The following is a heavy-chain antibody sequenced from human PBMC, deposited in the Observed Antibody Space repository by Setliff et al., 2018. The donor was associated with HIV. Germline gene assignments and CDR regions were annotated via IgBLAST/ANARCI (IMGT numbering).Heavy chain of an antibody. CDR2: VYTSGST. Sequence: KPSETLSLTCTVSGGSINNYYWSWIRQPPGKGLEWIGYVYTSGSTNYNPSLKSRVTISVDTSKKQFSLKLYSVTAADTSVYYCARRWGIRGYSSWGQETLVTVSS. CDR3: ARRWGIRGYSS. CDR1: GGSINNYY. D-gene: IGHD5-18*01. J-gene: IGHJ5*02. V-gene: IGHV4-4*09.